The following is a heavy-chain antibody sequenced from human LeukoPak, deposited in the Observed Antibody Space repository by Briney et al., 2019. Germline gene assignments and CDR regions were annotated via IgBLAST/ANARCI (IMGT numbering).Heavy chain of an antibody. V-gene: IGHV1-46*01. CDR2: INPGGSWT. J-gene: IGHJ5*02. CDR3: ARDNSVGDTAWWFDP. D-gene: IGHD1-26*01. CDR1: GYTLTIYG. Sequence: ASVNVSCKASGYTLTIYGISWVRQAPGQGLEWVGVINPGGSWTSYAQKFQGRVTMTRDMSTSTDYMELSSLRSEDTAVYYCARDNSVGDTAWWFDPWGQGTLVTVSS.